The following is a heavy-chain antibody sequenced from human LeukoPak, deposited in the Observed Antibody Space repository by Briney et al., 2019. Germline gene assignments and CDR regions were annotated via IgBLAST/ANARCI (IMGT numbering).Heavy chain of an antibody. CDR3: AREGDCSGGSCYYYFDY. J-gene: IGHJ4*02. CDR2: IYYSGST. CDR1: GGSISRYY. D-gene: IGHD2-15*01. V-gene: IGHV4-59*01. Sequence: PSETLSLTCTVSGGSISRYYWSWIRQPPGKGLEWIGYIYYSGSTNYNPSLKSRVTISVDTSKNQFSLKLSSVTAADTAVYYCAREGDCSGGSCYYYFDYWGQGTLVTVSS.